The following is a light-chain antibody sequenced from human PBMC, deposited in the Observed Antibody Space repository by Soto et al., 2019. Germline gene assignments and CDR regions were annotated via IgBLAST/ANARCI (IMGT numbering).Light chain of an antibody. CDR3: QQYDNLVFT. J-gene: IGKJ3*01. Sequence: DIQMTQSPPSLSASIGDRVTITCQASQDIKNYLNWYQQKPGKAPKLLIYDAMNLETGVTSRFSGSGFGTDFTLTISSLQPEDVATYYCQQYDNLVFTFGPGTKVDIK. CDR2: DAM. V-gene: IGKV1-33*01. CDR1: QDIKNY.